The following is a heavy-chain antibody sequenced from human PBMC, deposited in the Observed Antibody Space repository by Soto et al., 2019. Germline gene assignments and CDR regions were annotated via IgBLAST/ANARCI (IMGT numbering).Heavy chain of an antibody. CDR2: IYYSGST. Sequence: PSETLSLTCTVSGGSISSYDWSWIRQPPGKGLEWIGDIYYSGSTNYNPSLKSRVTISVDTSKSQFSLKLSSVTAADTAVYYCVTFWPPPFFDAMTDSTAAFDSWAQGTLVTV. CDR1: GGSISSYD. D-gene: IGHD2-2*01. CDR3: VTFWPPPFFDAMTDSTAAFDS. J-gene: IGHJ4*02. V-gene: IGHV4-59*08.